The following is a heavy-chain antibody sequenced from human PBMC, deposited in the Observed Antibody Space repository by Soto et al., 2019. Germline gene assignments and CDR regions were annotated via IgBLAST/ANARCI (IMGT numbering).Heavy chain of an antibody. D-gene: IGHD3-10*01. V-gene: IGHV3-23*01. Sequence: GSLRLSCAASGFTFSSYAMSWVRQAPGKGLEWVSAISGSGGSTYYADSVKGRFTISRDNSKNTLYLQMNSLRAEDTAVYYCAKEYGSGSYYTPYYFDYWGQGTLVTVSS. CDR3: AKEYGSGSYYTPYYFDY. CDR1: GFTFSSYA. J-gene: IGHJ4*02. CDR2: ISGSGGST.